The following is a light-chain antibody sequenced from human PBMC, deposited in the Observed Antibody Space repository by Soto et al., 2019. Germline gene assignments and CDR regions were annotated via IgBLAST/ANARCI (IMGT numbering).Light chain of an antibody. CDR3: CSYAGSSTFVV. CDR1: SSDVGSYNL. CDR2: EGS. V-gene: IGLV2-23*03. J-gene: IGLJ1*01. Sequence: QSVLTQPASVSGSPGQSITISCTGTSSDVGSYNLVSWYQQHPGKAPKLMIYEGSKRPSGVSNRFSGSKSGNTASLTISGLQAEDEADYYCCSYAGSSTFVVFGTGTKLTVL.